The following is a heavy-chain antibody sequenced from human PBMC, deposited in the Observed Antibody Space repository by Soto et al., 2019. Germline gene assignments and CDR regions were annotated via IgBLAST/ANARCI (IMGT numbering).Heavy chain of an antibody. Sequence: PGGSLRLSCAASGFTFSSYGMHWFRQAPGKGLEFVPFISYDPRTHYYAHSVKCQFTNPRDNSNNTLYLQMNRPRAEDTALYYCARVHGVVVVAASVDYSGMDVWGPGPTVTVS. CDR3: ARVHGVVVVAASVDYSGMDV. CDR2: ISYDPRTH. D-gene: IGHD2-15*01. J-gene: IGHJ6*02. V-gene: IGHV3-33*01. CDR1: GFTFSSYG.